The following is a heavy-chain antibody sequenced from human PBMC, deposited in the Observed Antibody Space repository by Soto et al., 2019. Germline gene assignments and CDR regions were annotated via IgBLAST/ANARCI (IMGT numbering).Heavy chain of an antibody. CDR1: GFTFSSYA. CDR2: ISGSGGST. Sequence: PGGSLRLSCAASGFTFSSYAMSWVRQAPGKGLEWVSAISGSGGSTYYADSVKGRFTISRDDSKNTLYLQMNSLRAEDTAVYYCAKDREGGQQLVPYGMDVWGQGTTVTVSS. J-gene: IGHJ6*02. D-gene: IGHD6-13*01. CDR3: AKDREGGQQLVPYGMDV. V-gene: IGHV3-23*01.